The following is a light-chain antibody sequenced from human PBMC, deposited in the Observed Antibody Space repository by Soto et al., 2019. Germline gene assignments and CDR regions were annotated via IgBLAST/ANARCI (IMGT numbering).Light chain of an antibody. CDR1: QSILYSSNNNNY. CDR3: QQHYNAPFS. CDR2: WAS. J-gene: IGKJ4*01. Sequence: DIVMTQSPDSLAVSLGERATINCKSSQSILYSSNNNNYLAWYQQKPGQPPKLLIYWASTRESGVPDRFSGNGSGTDFTLPISSLQAEDVAVYYCQQHYNAPFSFGGGTRVEIK. V-gene: IGKV4-1*01.